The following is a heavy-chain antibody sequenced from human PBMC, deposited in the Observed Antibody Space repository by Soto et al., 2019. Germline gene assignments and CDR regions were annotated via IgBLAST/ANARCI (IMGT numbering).Heavy chain of an antibody. J-gene: IGHJ6*02. V-gene: IGHV3-21*01. CDR3: AREETAWPLAYGLDV. Sequence: GGSLRLSXAASGFSFSTYSMNWVRQAPGKGLEWVSSISTRGEVYYADSVKGRFTISRDNSKISVSLQMNSLRGDDTAVYYCAREETAWPLAYGLDVWGQGTTVTVSS. CDR1: GFSFSTYS. D-gene: IGHD2-21*02. CDR2: ISTRGEV.